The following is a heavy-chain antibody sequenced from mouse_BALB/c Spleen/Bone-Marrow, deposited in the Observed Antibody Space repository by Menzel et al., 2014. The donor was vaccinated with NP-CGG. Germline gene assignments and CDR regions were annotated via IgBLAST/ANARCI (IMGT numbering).Heavy chain of an antibody. D-gene: IGHD2-3*01. CDR3: ARADGYCAWFAY. V-gene: IGHV14-3*02. CDR1: GFNIKDTY. CDR2: IDPANDST. Sequence: EVQLQQSGAELVKPGASVKLSCTASGFNIKDTYMHWVKRRPEQGLEWIGRIDPANDSTKYDPKFQGKATITADTSSNTAYLQLSSLTSEDTAVYYCARADGYCAWFAYWGQGTLVTVSA. J-gene: IGHJ3*01.